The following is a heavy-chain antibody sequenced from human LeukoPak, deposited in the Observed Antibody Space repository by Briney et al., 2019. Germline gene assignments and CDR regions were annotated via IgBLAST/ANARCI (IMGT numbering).Heavy chain of an antibody. J-gene: IGHJ3*02. CDR3: ARDSSGYSPAFDI. CDR2: VYYSGGT. V-gene: IGHV4-59*02. Sequence: SETLSLTCTVSGGFVSGFYWSWIRQPPGRGLEWIGYVYYSGGTNYNPSLKSRVAISIDTSKDQFSLKLTSVTAADTAVYYCARDSSGYSPAFDIWGQGTMVTVSS. D-gene: IGHD3-22*01. CDR1: GGFVSGFY.